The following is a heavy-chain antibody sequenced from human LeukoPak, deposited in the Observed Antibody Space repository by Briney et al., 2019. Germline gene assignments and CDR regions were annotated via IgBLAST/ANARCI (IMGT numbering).Heavy chain of an antibody. CDR1: GLTVSSNY. V-gene: IGHV3-53*01. J-gene: IGHJ3*02. CDR3: ARKNDLVNAAFDI. Sequence: GGSLRLSCAASGLTVSSNYISWVRQAPGKGLEWVSITYSDGNTNYADSVKGRFTISRDNSKNTLSLQMNSLRGEDTAVYFCARKNDLVNAAFDIWGQGTVVTVSS. CDR2: TYSDGNT. D-gene: IGHD1-1*01.